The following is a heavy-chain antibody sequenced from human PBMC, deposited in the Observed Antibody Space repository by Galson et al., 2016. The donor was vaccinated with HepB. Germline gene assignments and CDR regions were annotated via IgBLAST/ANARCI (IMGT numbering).Heavy chain of an antibody. Sequence: SLRLSCAASRFNFGFYAMSWVRQAPGKGLEWVSGITGSGRRTFYADSVKGRFTISRDNSKNTLYLQMNSLRVEDTAAYYCAKDVRGGATDTYCTNGVCPHWCQGTLVTVSS. J-gene: IGHJ4*02. V-gene: IGHV3-23*01. CDR1: RFNFGFYA. CDR2: ITGSGRRT. CDR3: AKDVRGGATDTYCTNGVCPH. D-gene: IGHD2-8*01.